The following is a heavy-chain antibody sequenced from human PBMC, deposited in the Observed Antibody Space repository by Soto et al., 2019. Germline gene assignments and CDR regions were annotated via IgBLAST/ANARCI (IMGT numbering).Heavy chain of an antibody. CDR3: AKDPILNQRYYYDSSGPLAIDAFDI. V-gene: IGHV3-23*01. CDR1: GFTFSSYA. D-gene: IGHD3-22*01. CDR2: ISGSGGST. J-gene: IGHJ3*02. Sequence: SGGSLRLSCAASGFTFSSYAMSWVRQAPGKGLEWVSAISGSGGSTYYADSVKGRFTISRDNSKNTLYLQMNSLRAEDTAVYYCAKDPILNQRYYYDSSGPLAIDAFDIWGQGTMVTVSS.